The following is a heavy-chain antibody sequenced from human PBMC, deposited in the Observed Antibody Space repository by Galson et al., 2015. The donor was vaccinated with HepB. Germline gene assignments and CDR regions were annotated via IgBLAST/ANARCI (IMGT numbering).Heavy chain of an antibody. CDR3: AKDYCSGGTCYWFDY. D-gene: IGHD2-15*01. CDR1: GFTFNSYS. J-gene: IGHJ4*02. Sequence: SLRLSCAASGFTFNSYSMHWVRQAPGKGLEWVAVISYDGDNKYYADSVKGRFTISRDNSKNTLYLQMNSLRAEDTAVYYCAKDYCSGGTCYWFDYRGQGTLVTVSS. CDR2: ISYDGDNK. V-gene: IGHV3-30*18.